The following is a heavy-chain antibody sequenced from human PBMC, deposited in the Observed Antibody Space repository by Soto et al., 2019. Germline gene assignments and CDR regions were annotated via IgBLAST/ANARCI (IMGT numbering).Heavy chain of an antibody. Sequence: ASVKVSCKASGYTFTGYYMHWVRQAPGQGLEWMGWINPNSGGTNYAQKFQGWVTMTRDTSISTAYMELSRLRSDDTAVYYCAREPYDILTGLDYWGQGTLVTVSS. CDR3: AREPYDILTGLDY. J-gene: IGHJ4*02. CDR1: GYTFTGYY. D-gene: IGHD3-9*01. V-gene: IGHV1-2*04. CDR2: INPNSGGT.